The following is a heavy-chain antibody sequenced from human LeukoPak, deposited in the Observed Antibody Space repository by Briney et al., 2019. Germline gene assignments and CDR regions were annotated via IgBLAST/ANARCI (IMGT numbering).Heavy chain of an antibody. J-gene: IGHJ4*02. D-gene: IGHD2-15*01. V-gene: IGHV1-18*01. Sequence: ASVKVSCKASGYTFTSYGISWVRQAPGQGLEWMGWISAYNGNTNYAQKLLGRVTMTTDTSTSTAYMELRSLRSDDTAVYYCARERGGVVVAATLDYWGQGTLVTVSS. CDR3: ARERGGVVVAATLDY. CDR1: GYTFTSYG. CDR2: ISAYNGNT.